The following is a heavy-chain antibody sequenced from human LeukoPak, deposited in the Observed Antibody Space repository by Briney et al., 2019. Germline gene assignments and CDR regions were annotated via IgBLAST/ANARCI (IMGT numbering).Heavy chain of an antibody. J-gene: IGHJ5*02. Sequence: GGSLTLSCTVSGFTFSSYRKNWVRQAPGKGLEWVSSMSSSSSHIYYADSVKGRFTISRDNAKNALYLQMNSLRAEDTAVYYWATERVPWGQGTLVTVSS. CDR2: MSSSSSHI. CDR3: ATERVP. V-gene: IGHV3-21*01. CDR1: GFTFSSYR.